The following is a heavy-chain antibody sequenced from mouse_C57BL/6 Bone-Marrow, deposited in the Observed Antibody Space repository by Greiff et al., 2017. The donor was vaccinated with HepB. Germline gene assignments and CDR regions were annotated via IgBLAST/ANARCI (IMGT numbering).Heavy chain of an antibody. J-gene: IGHJ2*01. V-gene: IGHV1-81*01. D-gene: IGHD1-1*01. CDR1: GYTFTSYG. Sequence: QVQLKESGAELARPGASVKLSCKASGYTFTSYGISWVKQRTGQGLEWIGEIYPRSGNIYYNEKFKGKATLTADKSSSTAYMELRSLTSEDSAVYFCAREGVNYYEDFDYWGQGTTLTVSS. CDR3: AREGVNYYEDFDY. CDR2: IYPRSGNI.